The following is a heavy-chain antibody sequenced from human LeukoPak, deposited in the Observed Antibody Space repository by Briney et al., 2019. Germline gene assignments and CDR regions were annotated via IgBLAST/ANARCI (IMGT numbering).Heavy chain of an antibody. V-gene: IGHV1-69*13. CDR2: IIPIFGTA. CDR3: ATVAPTPRDFDY. J-gene: IGHJ4*02. CDR1: GGTFSSYA. D-gene: IGHD5-12*01. Sequence: ASVKVSCKASGGTFSSYAISWVRQAPGQGLEWMGGIIPIFGTADYAQKFQGRVTITADESTSTAYMELSSLRSEDTAVYYCATVAPTPRDFDYWGQGTLVTVSS.